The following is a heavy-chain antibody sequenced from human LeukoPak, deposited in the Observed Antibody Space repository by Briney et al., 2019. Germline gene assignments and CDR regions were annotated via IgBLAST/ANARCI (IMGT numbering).Heavy chain of an antibody. Sequence: GGSLRLSCAASGFTFSSYEMNWVRQAPGKGLEWVSYISSSGSTIYYADSVKGRFTISRDNAKNSLYLQMNSLRAEDTAVYYCASVPQVVAGTPGWGQGTLVTVSS. V-gene: IGHV3-48*03. J-gene: IGHJ4*02. D-gene: IGHD6-19*01. CDR3: ASVPQVVAGTPG. CDR2: ISSSGSTI. CDR1: GFTFSSYE.